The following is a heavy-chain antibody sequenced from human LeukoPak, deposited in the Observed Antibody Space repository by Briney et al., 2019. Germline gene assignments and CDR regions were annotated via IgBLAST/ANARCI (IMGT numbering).Heavy chain of an antibody. V-gene: IGHV3-74*01. Sequence: GGSLRLSCAASGFTFSAYWMHWVRQAPGKGLVWVSRISTDGSSTAYADPVKGRFTISRDNAKNTLYLQMNSLRAEDTAVYYCATVVPGAPNLLGYWGQGTLVTVSS. CDR2: ISTDGSST. J-gene: IGHJ4*02. CDR1: GFTFSAYW. D-gene: IGHD2-2*01. CDR3: ATVVPGAPNLLGY.